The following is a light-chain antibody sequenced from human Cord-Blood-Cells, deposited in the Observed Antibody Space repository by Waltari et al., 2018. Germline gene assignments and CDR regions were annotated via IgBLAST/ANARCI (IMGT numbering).Light chain of an antibody. Sequence: QSALTQPASVSGSPGQSITISCTGTSSDVGSYNLVSWYQQHPGKAPKLMNYEGSKRPSWVSNRFSGSKSGNTASLTISGLQAEDEADYYCCSYAGSSTWVFGGGTKLTVL. J-gene: IGLJ3*02. CDR3: CSYAGSSTWV. CDR2: EGS. V-gene: IGLV2-23*01. CDR1: SSDVGSYNL.